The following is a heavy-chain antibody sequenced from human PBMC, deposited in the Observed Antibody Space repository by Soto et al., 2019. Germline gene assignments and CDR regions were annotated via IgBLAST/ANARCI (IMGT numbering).Heavy chain of an antibody. CDR3: ARYLVNWNTPRAFDI. J-gene: IGHJ3*02. CDR2: IYSSGST. V-gene: IGHV4-31*03. CDR1: GGSISSGGYY. D-gene: IGHD1-20*01. Sequence: QVQLQESGPGLVKPSQTLSLTCTVSGGSISSGGYYWSWIRQHPGKGLEWIGYIYSSGSTYYNPALKSRVTISVNPSKNQFSLKLSSVTAADTAVYYCARYLVNWNTPRAFDIWGQGTMVTVSS.